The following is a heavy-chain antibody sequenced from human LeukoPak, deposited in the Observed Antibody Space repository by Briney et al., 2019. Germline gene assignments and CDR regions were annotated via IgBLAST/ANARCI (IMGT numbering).Heavy chain of an antibody. V-gene: IGHV3-33*01. Sequence: PGGSLRPSCAASGFTFSSYGMHWVRQAPAKGLERVAAIWYDGSNKYYADSVKGRFTISRDNSKNTLYLQMNSLRAEDTAVYYCARKHYDSSAFDYWGQGTLVTVSS. CDR1: GFTFSSYG. D-gene: IGHD3-22*01. J-gene: IGHJ4*02. CDR3: ARKHYDSSAFDY. CDR2: IWYDGSNK.